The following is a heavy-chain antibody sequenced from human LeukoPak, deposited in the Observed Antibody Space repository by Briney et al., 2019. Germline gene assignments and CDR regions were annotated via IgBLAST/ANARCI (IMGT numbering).Heavy chain of an antibody. CDR3: ARDNSVGDVAWWFDP. Sequence: ASVKVSCKASGGTFSSYAISWVRQAPGQGLEWMGGIIPIFGTADYAQKFQGRVTMTSDMSTTTDYMELSSLRSDDTAVYYCARDNSVGDVAWWFDPWGQGTLVTVSS. V-gene: IGHV1-69*05. J-gene: IGHJ5*02. D-gene: IGHD1-26*01. CDR1: GGTFSSYA. CDR2: IIPIFGTA.